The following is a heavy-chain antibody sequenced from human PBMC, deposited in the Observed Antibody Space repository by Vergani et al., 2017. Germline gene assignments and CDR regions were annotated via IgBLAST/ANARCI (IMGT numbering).Heavy chain of an antibody. CDR3: ASDHRVYNYYPGTFDI. J-gene: IGHJ3*02. Sequence: QVQLVESGGGLVKPGGSLRLSCAASGFSFSDHYMTWIRQAPGKGLEWVSYISNSGNTIEYADSVKGRFSISRDNAKSALFLQMDSLRAEDTAVNYCASDHRVYNYYPGTFDIWGQGSMVTVSS. CDR2: ISNSGNTI. V-gene: IGHV3-11*01. D-gene: IGHD1-1*01. CDR1: GFSFSDHY.